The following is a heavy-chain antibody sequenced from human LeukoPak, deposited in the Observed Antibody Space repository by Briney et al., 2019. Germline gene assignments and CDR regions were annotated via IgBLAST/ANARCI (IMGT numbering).Heavy chain of an antibody. Sequence: SETLSLTCTVSGGSISSYYWSWIRQPPGKGLEWIGYIYYSGSTNYNPSLKSRVTISVDTSKNQFSLKLSSVTAADTAVYYCARAYCWGSSTSCLSWFDPWGQGTLVTVSS. CDR2: IYYSGST. CDR1: GGSISSYY. V-gene: IGHV4-59*01. D-gene: IGHD2-2*01. CDR3: ARAYCWGSSTSCLSWFDP. J-gene: IGHJ5*02.